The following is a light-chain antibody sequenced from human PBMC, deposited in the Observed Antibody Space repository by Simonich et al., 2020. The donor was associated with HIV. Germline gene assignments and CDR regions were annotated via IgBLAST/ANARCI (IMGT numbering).Light chain of an antibody. J-gene: IGKJ2*01. CDR1: QSVSSY. CDR2: DAS. V-gene: IGKV3-11*01. CDR3: QQRSYWMYT. Sequence: EIVLTQSPATLSLSPGERAALSCTASQSVSSYLAWYQQKPGQAPRLLIYDASNRATGIPARFSGSGSGTDFTLTISSLEPEDFAVYYCQQRSYWMYTFGQGTKLEIK.